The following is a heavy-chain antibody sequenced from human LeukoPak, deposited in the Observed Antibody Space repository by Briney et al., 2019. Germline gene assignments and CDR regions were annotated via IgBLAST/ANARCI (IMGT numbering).Heavy chain of an antibody. CDR3: ARRNGGYYYYYGMDV. CDR2: INHSGST. CDR1: GGSFSGYY. Sequence: PSETLSLTCAVYGGSFSGYYWSWIRQPPGKGLEWIGEINHSGSTNYNPSLKSRVTISVDTSKNQFSLKLSSVTAADTAVYYCARRNGGYYYYYGMDVWGQGTTVTVSS. V-gene: IGHV4-34*01. J-gene: IGHJ6*02. D-gene: IGHD2-8*01.